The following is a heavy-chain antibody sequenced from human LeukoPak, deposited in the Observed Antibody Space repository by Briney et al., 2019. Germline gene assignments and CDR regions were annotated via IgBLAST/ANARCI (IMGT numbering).Heavy chain of an antibody. Sequence: GGSLRLSCAASGFTFSDYAMSWVRQAPGKGLEWVSASSGSGGSTYYADSVKGRFTISRDNSKNTLYLQMNSLRAEDTALYYCARLQHTGYDLARGFDYWGQGTLVTVSS. CDR1: GFTFSDYA. V-gene: IGHV3-23*01. CDR2: SSGSGGST. CDR3: ARLQHTGYDLARGFDY. J-gene: IGHJ4*02. D-gene: IGHD5-12*01.